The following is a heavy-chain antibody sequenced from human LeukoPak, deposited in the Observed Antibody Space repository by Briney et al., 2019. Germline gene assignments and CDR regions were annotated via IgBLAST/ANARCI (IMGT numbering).Heavy chain of an antibody. D-gene: IGHD3-10*01. CDR1: GGSISSYY. CDR3: ARHTSRDRGSYWYFDL. J-gene: IGHJ2*01. CDR2: IYYSGST. Sequence: SEPLSLTCTVSGGSISSYYWSWIRQPPGKGLEWIGYIYYSGSTNYNPSLKSRVTISVDTSKNQFSLKLSSVTAADPAVSYCARHTSRDRGSYWYFDLWGRGTLVTVSS. V-gene: IGHV4-59*08.